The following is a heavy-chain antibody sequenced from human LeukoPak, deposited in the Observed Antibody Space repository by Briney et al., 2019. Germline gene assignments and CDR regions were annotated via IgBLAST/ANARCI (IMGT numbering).Heavy chain of an antibody. CDR2: INPSGGST. CDR3: ARDMDRGYSYGYSFDY. D-gene: IGHD5-18*01. CDR1: GYTFTSYY. Sequence: ASVKVSCKASGYTFTSYYMHWVRQAPGQGLEWMGIINPSGGSTSYAQKFQGRVTMIRDMSTSTVYMELSSLRSEDTAVYYCARDMDRGYSYGYSFDYWGQGTLVTVSS. V-gene: IGHV1-46*01. J-gene: IGHJ4*02.